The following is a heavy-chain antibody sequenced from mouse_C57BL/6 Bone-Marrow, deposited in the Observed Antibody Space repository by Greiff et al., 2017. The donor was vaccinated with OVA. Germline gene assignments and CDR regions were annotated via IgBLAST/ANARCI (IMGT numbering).Heavy chain of an antibody. J-gene: IGHJ3*01. Sequence: EVQGVESGGGLVKPGGSLKLSCAASGFNFSSNAMSWVRQTPEKRLEWVATISDGGSYTYYPYNVQGRFTISRDNAKNNLYLQKSHLKSEDTAMYYCGGPNRVAWFAYWGQGTLVTVSA. CDR3: GGPNRVAWFAY. V-gene: IGHV5-4*01. D-gene: IGHD4-1*01. CDR2: ISDGGSYT. CDR1: GFNFSSNA.